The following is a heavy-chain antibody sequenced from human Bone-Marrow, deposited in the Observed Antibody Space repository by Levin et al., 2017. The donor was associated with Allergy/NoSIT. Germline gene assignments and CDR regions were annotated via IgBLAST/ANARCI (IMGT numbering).Heavy chain of an antibody. CDR2: ISSGSTTI. V-gene: IGHV3-48*01. J-gene: IGHJ6*02. CDR3: GTDAQLWTRYYSHYYDGMDV. CDR1: GFTLNSYS. Sequence: GGSLRLSCAASGFTLNSYSMNWVRQAPAKGLEWISYISSGSTTIYYADSVKGRFTISRDNARNSLFLQMDSLRVADTAVYYCGTDAQLWTRYYSHYYDGMDVWGQGTTVTVSS. D-gene: IGHD2-21*01.